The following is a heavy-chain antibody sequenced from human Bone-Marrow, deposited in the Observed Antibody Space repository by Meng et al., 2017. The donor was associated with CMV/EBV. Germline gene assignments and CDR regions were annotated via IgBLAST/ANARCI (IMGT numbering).Heavy chain of an antibody. CDR1: GFTFSSYW. Sequence: GGSLRLSCAASGFTFSSYWMHWVRQAPGKGLVWVSRINSDGSSTSYADSVKGRFTISRDNAKNTPYLQMNSLRAEDTAVYYCARYTFGGVRVYYYGMDVWGQGTTVTVSS. J-gene: IGHJ6*02. V-gene: IGHV3-74*01. CDR3: ARYTFGGVRVYYYGMDV. CDR2: INSDGSST. D-gene: IGHD3-16*01.